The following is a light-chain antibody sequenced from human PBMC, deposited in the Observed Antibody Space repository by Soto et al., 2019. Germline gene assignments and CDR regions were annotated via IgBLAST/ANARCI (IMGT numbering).Light chain of an antibody. Sequence: EVVMTQSPATLSVSPGERATLSCRASQSDTSNYLAWYQQKPGQAPRLLIYGVSSRATGVPDRFSGSGSGTDFTLTISRLEPEDFAVYYCQQYTDWPLTFGQGTKVEVK. CDR2: GVS. CDR1: QSDTSNY. V-gene: IGKV3-20*01. CDR3: QQYTDWPLT. J-gene: IGKJ1*01.